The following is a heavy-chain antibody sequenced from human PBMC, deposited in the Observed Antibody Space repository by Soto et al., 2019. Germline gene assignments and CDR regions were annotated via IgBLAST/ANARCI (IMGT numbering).Heavy chain of an antibody. CDR1: GGTFSSYA. Sequence: QVQLVQSGAEVKKPGSSVKVSCKASGGTFSSYAINWVRQAPGQGLEWMGGIIPIFGPADYAQKLQGRVTITGDESTSTANMELSSLRSEDTAVYYCARSLTGTYYYYGMDVWGQGTTVTVSS. J-gene: IGHJ6*02. CDR2: IIPIFGPA. CDR3: ARSLTGTYYYYGMDV. V-gene: IGHV1-69*12. D-gene: IGHD1-20*01.